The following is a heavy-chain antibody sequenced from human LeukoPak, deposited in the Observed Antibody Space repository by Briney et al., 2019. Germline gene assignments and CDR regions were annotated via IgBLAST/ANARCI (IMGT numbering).Heavy chain of an antibody. CDR2: IYYSGST. V-gene: IGHV4-59*01. CDR1: GGSIGSYY. CDR3: ARDRRGYDYVWGSYRYDAFDI. D-gene: IGHD3-16*02. Sequence: SETLSLTCTVSGGSIGSYYWSWIRQPPGKGLEWIGYIYYSGSTNYNPSLKSRVTISVDTSKNQFSLKLSSVTAADTAVYYCARDRRGYDYVWGSYRYDAFDIWGQGTMVTVSS. J-gene: IGHJ3*02.